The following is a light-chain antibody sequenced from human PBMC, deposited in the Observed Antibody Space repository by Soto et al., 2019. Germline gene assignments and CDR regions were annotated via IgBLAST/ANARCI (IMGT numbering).Light chain of an antibody. Sequence: EVVMTQSPGTLSLSPGDTATLSCRASQSLGSDLAWYQQKPGQAPRLLIFGASARPTGIPARFSGSGSGTEFTLTISSLQPDDFATYYCQQYNTYSSLTFGGGTKVDIK. J-gene: IGKJ4*01. CDR3: QQYNTYSSLT. CDR1: QSLGSD. CDR2: GAS. V-gene: IGKV3-15*01.